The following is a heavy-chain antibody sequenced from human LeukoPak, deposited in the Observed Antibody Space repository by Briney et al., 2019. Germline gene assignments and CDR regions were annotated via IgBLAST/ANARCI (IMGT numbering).Heavy chain of an antibody. V-gene: IGHV3-9*01. CDR2: ISWNSGSI. CDR1: GFTFDDYA. CDR3: ARVTPTTVTTFDAFDI. J-gene: IGHJ3*02. Sequence: SLRLSCAASGFTFDDYAMHWVRQAPGKGLEWVSGISWNSGSIGYADSVKGRFTISRDNAKNSLYLQMNSLRAEDTAVYYCARVTPTTVTTFDAFDIWGQGTMVTVSS. D-gene: IGHD4-17*01.